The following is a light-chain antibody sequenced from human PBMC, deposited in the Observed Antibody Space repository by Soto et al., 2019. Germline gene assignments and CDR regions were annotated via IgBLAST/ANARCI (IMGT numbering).Light chain of an antibody. CDR3: CSYAGRSTWV. CDR2: EGS. J-gene: IGLJ3*02. V-gene: IGLV2-23*01. Sequence: QSVLTQPASVSGSPGQSITISCTGTSSDVGTHNLVSWYQQHPGKAPKLMIYEGSKRPSGVSNRFSGSKSGNTASLTISGLQAEDEADYYCCSYAGRSTWVFGGGTKLTVL. CDR1: SSDVGTHNL.